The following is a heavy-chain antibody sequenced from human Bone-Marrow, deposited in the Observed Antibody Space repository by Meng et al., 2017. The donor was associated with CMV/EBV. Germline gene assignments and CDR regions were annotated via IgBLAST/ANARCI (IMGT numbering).Heavy chain of an antibody. V-gene: IGHV4-39*01. CDR1: GGSISIRYYY. Sequence: GGSISIRYYYWGWLRQPPGKGLEWIGSIYYSGSTYYNPSLKSRVTISVDTSKNQFSLKLSSVTAADTAVYYCASHPGVVRGVFSPWGQGTLVTVSS. J-gene: IGHJ5*02. D-gene: IGHD3-10*01. CDR2: IYYSGST. CDR3: ASHPGVVRGVFSP.